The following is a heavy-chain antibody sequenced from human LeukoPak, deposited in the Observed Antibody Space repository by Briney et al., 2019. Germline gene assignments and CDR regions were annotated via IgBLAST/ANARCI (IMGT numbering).Heavy chain of an antibody. CDR2: LSYGGTNK. Sequence: QPGRSLRLSCAASGSTFSDYAMHWVRQAPGKGLEWVAVLSYGGTNKYYADSVKGRFTISRDNSKNTMFLQMNRLRAEDTAVYHCARDRSGYANDAFDFWGQGTMVTVSS. CDR3: ARDRSGYANDAFDF. CDR1: GSTFSDYA. D-gene: IGHD3-3*01. V-gene: IGHV3-30-3*01. J-gene: IGHJ3*01.